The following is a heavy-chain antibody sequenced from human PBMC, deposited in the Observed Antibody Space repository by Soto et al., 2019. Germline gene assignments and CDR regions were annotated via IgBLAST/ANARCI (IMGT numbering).Heavy chain of an antibody. CDR1: GGSISSGGYY. D-gene: IGHD2-2*01. J-gene: IGHJ6*03. CDR2: IYYSGST. Sequence: QVQLQESGPGLVKPSQTLSLTCTVSGGSISSGGYYWSWIRQHPGKGLEWIGYIYYSGSTYYNPSLKRRVTISVDTSKNQFSLKLSSVTAADTAVYYWAREGAFAVVAENLGYYYYMDVWGKGTTVTVSS. CDR3: AREGAFAVVAENLGYYYYMDV. V-gene: IGHV4-31*03.